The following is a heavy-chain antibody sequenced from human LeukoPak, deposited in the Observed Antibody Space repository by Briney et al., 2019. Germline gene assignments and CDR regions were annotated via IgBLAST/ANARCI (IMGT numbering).Heavy chain of an antibody. Sequence: ASVKVSCKASGYTFTGYYMHWVRQVPGQGLEWMGWINPNSGGTNYAQKFQGRVTMTRDTSISTAYMELSRLRSDDTAVYYCARAFGYSSGWPFDYWGQGTLVTVS. CDR1: GYTFTGYY. CDR3: ARAFGYSSGWPFDY. V-gene: IGHV1-2*02. D-gene: IGHD6-19*01. J-gene: IGHJ4*02. CDR2: INPNSGGT.